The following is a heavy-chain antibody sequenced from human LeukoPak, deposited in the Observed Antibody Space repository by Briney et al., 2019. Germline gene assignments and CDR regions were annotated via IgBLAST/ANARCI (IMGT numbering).Heavy chain of an antibody. V-gene: IGHV3-43*02. J-gene: IGHJ4*02. CDR3: AKDIEGQQLVLGYFDY. D-gene: IGHD6-13*01. CDR2: FSGDGGST. CDR1: GFTFDVYA. Sequence: GGSLRLSCAASGFTFDVYAMHWVRQAPGKGLEWVSLFSGDGGSTYYADSVKGLFTISRDNSKNSLYLQMNSLRTEDTALYYCAKDIEGQQLVLGYFDYWGQGTLVTVSS.